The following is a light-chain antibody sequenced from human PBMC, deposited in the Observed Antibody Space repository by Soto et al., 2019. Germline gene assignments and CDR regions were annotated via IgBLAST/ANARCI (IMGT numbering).Light chain of an antibody. V-gene: IGLV2-8*01. CDR3: GSHAGSINVA. CDR1: SSDVGGYNY. Sequence: QSVLTQPPSASGSPGQSVTISCTGSSSDVGGYNYVSWYQQHPGKAPKLIIYEVYQRPSGVPDRFSGSQSDNTASLTVSGLQAEDEADYYCGSHAGSINVAFGGGTKRTVL. J-gene: IGLJ2*01. CDR2: EVY.